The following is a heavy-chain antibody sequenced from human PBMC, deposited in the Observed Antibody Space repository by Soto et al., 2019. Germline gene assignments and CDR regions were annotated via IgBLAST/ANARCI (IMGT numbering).Heavy chain of an antibody. D-gene: IGHD5-12*01. CDR1: GYSFTSYW. V-gene: IGHV5-51*01. CDR2: IYPGDSDT. CDR3: ARRGYSGYLYYYYGMDV. Sequence: GESLKISCKGSGYSFTSYWIGWVRQMPGKGLEWMGIIYPGDSDTRYSPFFQGQVTISADKSISTAYLQWSSLKASDTAMYYCARRGYSGYLYYYYGMDVWGQGTTVTVSS. J-gene: IGHJ6*02.